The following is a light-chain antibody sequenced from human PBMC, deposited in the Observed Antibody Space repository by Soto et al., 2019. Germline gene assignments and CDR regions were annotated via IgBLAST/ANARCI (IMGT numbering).Light chain of an antibody. CDR2: KAS. Sequence: DIQMTQYPSTLSASVGDRVTITCRASQSTSSWLAWYQQKPGKAPKLLIYKASSLESGVPSRFNGSGSGTEFTLTISSLQPDDFATYYCQQYNSYSRTFGQGTKVDIK. V-gene: IGKV1-5*03. CDR3: QQYNSYSRT. J-gene: IGKJ1*01. CDR1: QSTSSW.